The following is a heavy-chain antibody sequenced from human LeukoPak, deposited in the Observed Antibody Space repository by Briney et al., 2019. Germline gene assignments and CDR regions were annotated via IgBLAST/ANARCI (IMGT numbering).Heavy chain of an antibody. CDR1: GYTFTGYY. Sequence: ASVKVSCKASGYTFTGYYMHWVRQAPGQGLEWMGWINPNSGGTNYAQKFQGRVTMTRDTSISTAYMELSRLRSDDTAVYYCARDSGTYDSAFDIWGQGTMVAVSS. J-gene: IGHJ3*02. CDR2: INPNSGGT. CDR3: ARDSGTYDSAFDI. D-gene: IGHD3-22*01. V-gene: IGHV1-2*02.